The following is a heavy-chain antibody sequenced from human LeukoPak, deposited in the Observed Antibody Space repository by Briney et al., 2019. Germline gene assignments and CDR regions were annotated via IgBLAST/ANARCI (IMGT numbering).Heavy chain of an antibody. CDR3: AIHDYGLGALDY. J-gene: IGHJ4*02. Sequence: PGGSLRLSCSASGFTFSSYAMHWVRQAPGKGLXXVSAISSNGGSTYYADSVKGRFTISRDNSKNTLYFQMSSLRAEGTAVYYCAIHDYGLGALDYWGQGTLVTVSS. D-gene: IGHD4-17*01. CDR2: ISSNGGST. V-gene: IGHV3-64D*06. CDR1: GFTFSSYA.